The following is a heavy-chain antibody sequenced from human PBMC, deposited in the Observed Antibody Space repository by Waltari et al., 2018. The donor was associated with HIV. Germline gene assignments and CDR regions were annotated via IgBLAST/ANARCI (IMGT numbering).Heavy chain of an antibody. CDR2: VYYSGRS. CDR1: GGSFSTSSYS. V-gene: IGHV4-39*01. CDR3: VAGYYGRGDY. D-gene: IGHD3-3*01. Sequence: QLQLQASGPGLVKPSETLSLTCTVSGGSFSTSSYSWGWIRQPPGKGLEWIGSVYYSGRSYYNPSLKSRVTISVDTSKNQFSLKLSSVIAADTAVYYCVAGYYGRGDYWGQGTLVTVSS. J-gene: IGHJ4*02.